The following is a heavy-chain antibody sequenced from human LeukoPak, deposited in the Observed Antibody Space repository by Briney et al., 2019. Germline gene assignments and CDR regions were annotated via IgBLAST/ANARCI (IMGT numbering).Heavy chain of an antibody. D-gene: IGHD3-10*01. V-gene: IGHV5-10-1*01. CDR3: AKTGDPYYGSGSYGMDV. Sequence: GASLKISFKGSGYSFTSYWITWVRQMPGKGLEGMGRIDPSDSYTDYSPSFQGHVTISADKSISTAYLQWSSLKASDTAMYYCAKTGDPYYGSGSYGMDVWGQGTTVTVSS. CDR1: GYSFTSYW. J-gene: IGHJ6*02. CDR2: IDPSDSYT.